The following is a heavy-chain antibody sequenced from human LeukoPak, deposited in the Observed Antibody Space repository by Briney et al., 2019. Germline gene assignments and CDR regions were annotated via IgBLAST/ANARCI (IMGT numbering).Heavy chain of an antibody. J-gene: IGHJ4*02. CDR1: GGTFSSYA. CDR2: IIPIFGTA. D-gene: IGHD3-22*01. Sequence: SVKVSCKASGGTFSSYAISWVRQAPGQGLEWMGRIIPIFGTANYAQKFQGRVTITTDESTSTAYMELSSLRSEDTAAYYCAREEDSSAPGDYWGQGTLVTVSS. V-gene: IGHV1-69*05. CDR3: AREEDSSAPGDY.